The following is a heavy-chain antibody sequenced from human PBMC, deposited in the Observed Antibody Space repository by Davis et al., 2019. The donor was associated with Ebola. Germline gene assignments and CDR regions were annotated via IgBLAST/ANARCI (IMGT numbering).Heavy chain of an antibody. CDR3: ASDVLIHYYDNGGREASDI. J-gene: IGHJ3*02. CDR1: SESFNAYY. V-gene: IGHV4-34*01. Sequence: SETLSLTCAVYSESFNAYYWSWIRQPPGKGLEWIGEINHSGSTNYNPSLKSRVGISIDTSTQQVSLQLRSVTAAETAVYYCASDVLIHYYDNGGREASDIWGQGTMVTISS. CDR2: INHSGST. D-gene: IGHD3-22*01.